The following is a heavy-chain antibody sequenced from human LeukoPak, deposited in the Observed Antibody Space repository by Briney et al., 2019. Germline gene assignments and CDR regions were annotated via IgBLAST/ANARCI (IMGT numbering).Heavy chain of an antibody. J-gene: IGHJ4*02. CDR3: ARDSGFDN. Sequence: PGRSLRLSCAASGFTFSSYGMHWVRQAPGKGLEWVAVIWYDGSNKYYADSVKGRFTISRDNSKNTLYLQVNSLRADDTGVYYCARDSGFDNWGQGTLVTASS. CDR1: GFTFSSYG. V-gene: IGHV3-33*01. D-gene: IGHD6-25*01. CDR2: IWYDGSNK.